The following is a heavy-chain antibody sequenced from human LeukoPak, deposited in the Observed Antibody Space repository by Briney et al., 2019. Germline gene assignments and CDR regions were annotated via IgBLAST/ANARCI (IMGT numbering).Heavy chain of an antibody. J-gene: IGHJ4*02. V-gene: IGHV3-23*01. CDR3: AKDPTASAYYGDPPMNGSPLFDY. D-gene: IGHD4-17*01. CDR2: ISGSGGST. Sequence: GGSLRLSCAASGFTFSSYAMSWVRQAPGKGLEWVSAISGSGGSTYYADSVKGRFTISRDNSKNTLYLQMNSLRAEDTAVHYCAKDPTASAYYGDPPMNGSPLFDYWGQGTLVTVSS. CDR1: GFTFSSYA.